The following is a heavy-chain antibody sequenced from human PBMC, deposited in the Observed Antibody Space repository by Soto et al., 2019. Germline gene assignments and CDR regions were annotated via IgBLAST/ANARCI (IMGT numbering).Heavy chain of an antibody. CDR2: TYYRSKWSK. CDR3: ARGHSGYFYY. CDR1: GDSISSNSAA. V-gene: IGHV6-1*01. J-gene: IGHJ4*02. Sequence: SQTLSLTWAISGDSISSNSAAWNWIRQSPSRGLEWLGRTYYRSKWSKDYALSVKSRISINPDTSKNQFSLQLNSVTPEDTAVYYCARGHSGYFYYWGQGTLVTVSS.